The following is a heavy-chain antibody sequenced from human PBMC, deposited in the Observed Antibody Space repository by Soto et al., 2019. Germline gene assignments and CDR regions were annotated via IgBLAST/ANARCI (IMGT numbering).Heavy chain of an antibody. D-gene: IGHD2-2*01. J-gene: IGHJ6*02. V-gene: IGHV1-69*04. CDR1: GGTFSSYT. CDR3: ARDCSSTSCPETLYYYYGMDV. CDR2: IIPILGIA. Sequence: VASVKVSCKASGGTFSSYTISWVRQAPGQGLEWMGRIIPILGIANYAQKFQGRVTITADKSTSTAYMELSSLRSEDTAVYYCARDCSSTSCPETLYYYYGMDVWGQGTTVTVSS.